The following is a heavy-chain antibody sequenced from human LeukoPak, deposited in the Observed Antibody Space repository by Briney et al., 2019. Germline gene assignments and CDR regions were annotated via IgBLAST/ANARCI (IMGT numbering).Heavy chain of an antibody. CDR2: INHSGST. J-gene: IGHJ4*02. Sequence: SETLSLTCAVYGGSFSGYYWSWIRQPPGKGLEWIGEINHSGSTNYNPSLKSRVTISVDTSKNQFSLKLNSVTPEDTAVYYCARDRGATLDYWGQGTLVTVSS. CDR1: GGSFSGYY. V-gene: IGHV4-34*01. D-gene: IGHD1-26*01. CDR3: ARDRGATLDY.